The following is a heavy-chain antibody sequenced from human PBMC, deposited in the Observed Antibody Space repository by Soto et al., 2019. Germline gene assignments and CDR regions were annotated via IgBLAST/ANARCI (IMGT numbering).Heavy chain of an antibody. Sequence: SVKVSCKASGGTFSSYAISWVRQAPGQGLEWMGGIIPIFGTANYAQKFQGRVTITADESTSTAYMELSSLRSEDTAVYYCARLLAAAGSYFDYWGQGTLVTVSS. CDR2: IIPIFGTA. J-gene: IGHJ4*02. CDR1: GGTFSSYA. V-gene: IGHV1-69*01. CDR3: ARLLAAAGSYFDY. D-gene: IGHD6-13*01.